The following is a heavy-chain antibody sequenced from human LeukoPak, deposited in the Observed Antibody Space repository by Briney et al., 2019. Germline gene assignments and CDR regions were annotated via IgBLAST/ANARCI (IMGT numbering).Heavy chain of an antibody. CDR1: GITLSNYG. J-gene: IGHJ4*02. V-gene: IGHV3-23*01. Sequence: TGGSLRLSCAVSGITLSNYGMSWVRQAPGKGLEWVAGLSGSGGGTNYADSVQGRFTISRGNPKNTLYLQMNSLRAEDTAVYFCAKRGVVIRVFLVGFHKEAYYFDSWGQGALVTVSS. CDR2: LSGSGGGT. CDR3: AKRGVVIRVFLVGFHKEAYYFDS. D-gene: IGHD3-10*01.